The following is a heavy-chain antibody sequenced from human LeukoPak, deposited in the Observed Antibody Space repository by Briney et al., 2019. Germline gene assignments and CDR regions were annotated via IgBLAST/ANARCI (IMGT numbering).Heavy chain of an antibody. CDR2: TWYDGSKT. CDR1: GCTFSSYG. V-gene: IGHV3-33*01. Sequence: GRSLRLSCAASGCTFSSYGMHWVRQSPGKGMEWVAVTWYDGSKTYYADSVKGRFTSCRDNSKNTMYLKMNSLRAEDTAVYYCARDPRGIAVAGTLDYWGQGTQVTVSS. D-gene: IGHD6-19*01. CDR3: ARDPRGIAVAGTLDY. J-gene: IGHJ4*02.